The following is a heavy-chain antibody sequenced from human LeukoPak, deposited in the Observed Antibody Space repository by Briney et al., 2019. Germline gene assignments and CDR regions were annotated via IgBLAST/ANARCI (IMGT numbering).Heavy chain of an antibody. Sequence: GGSLRLSCAASGFTFSDYYMSWIRQAPGKGLEWVSYISSSGSTIYYADSVKGRFTISRDNAKNSLYLQMNSLRAEDTAVYYCAGAPQYDFWRDYWGQGTLVTVPS. V-gene: IGHV3-11*01. J-gene: IGHJ4*02. CDR2: ISSSGSTI. CDR1: GFTFSDYY. CDR3: AGAPQYDFWRDY. D-gene: IGHD3-3*01.